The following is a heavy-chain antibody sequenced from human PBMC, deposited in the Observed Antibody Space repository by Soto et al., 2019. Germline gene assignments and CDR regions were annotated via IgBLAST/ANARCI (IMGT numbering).Heavy chain of an antibody. Sequence: SETLSLTCTVSGGSISTYYWSWIRQPPGKGLEWIGYIYYSGSTNYNPSLKSRVTISVDTSKNQFSLKLSSVTAADTAVYYCASTSIAARPGGHNWFDPWGQGTLVTVSS. J-gene: IGHJ5*02. D-gene: IGHD6-6*01. CDR3: ASTSIAARPGGHNWFDP. CDR2: IYYSGST. CDR1: GGSISTYY. V-gene: IGHV4-59*08.